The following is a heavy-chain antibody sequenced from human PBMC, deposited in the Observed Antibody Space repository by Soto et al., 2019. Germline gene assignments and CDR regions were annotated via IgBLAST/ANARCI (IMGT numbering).Heavy chain of an antibody. J-gene: IGHJ5*02. V-gene: IGHV3-23*01. CDR3: AKDVFRFLEWTHENNWLDP. CDR1: GFTFSSYS. CDR2: ISGSGGST. Sequence: PGGSLXLSCAASGFTFSSYSMSWVRQAPGKGLEWVSAISGSGGSTYYADSVKGRFTISRDNSKNTLYLQMNSLRAEDTAVYYCAKDVFRFLEWTHENNWLDPWGQGTLVTVSS. D-gene: IGHD3-3*01.